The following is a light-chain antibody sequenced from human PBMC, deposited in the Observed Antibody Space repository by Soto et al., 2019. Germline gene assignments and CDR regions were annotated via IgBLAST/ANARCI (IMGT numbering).Light chain of an antibody. Sequence: QSALTQPASVSGSPGQSITISCSGTSSDVGGYNSVSWYQQLPGKVPKLMIYEVTNRASGVSNRFSGSKSGNTASLTISGLQAEDEADYYCSSYTRTSTVVFGGGTKLTVL. CDR1: SSDVGGYNS. J-gene: IGLJ2*01. CDR2: EVT. V-gene: IGLV2-14*01. CDR3: SSYTRTSTVV.